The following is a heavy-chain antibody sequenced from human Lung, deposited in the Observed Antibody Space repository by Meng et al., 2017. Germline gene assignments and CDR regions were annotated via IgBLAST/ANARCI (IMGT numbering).Heavy chain of an antibody. CDR3: ARGPTTMAHDFDY. CDR1: GGSFSDYY. CDR2: INHSGST. V-gene: IGHV4-34*01. J-gene: IGHJ4*02. Sequence: VQPQQWGDGLLKPSETLSLTCVVSGGSFSDYYWSWIRQPPGKGLEWIGEINHSGSTNYNPSLESRATISVDTSQNNLSLKLSSVTAADSAVYYCARGPTTMAHDFDYWGQGTLVTVSS. D-gene: IGHD4-11*01.